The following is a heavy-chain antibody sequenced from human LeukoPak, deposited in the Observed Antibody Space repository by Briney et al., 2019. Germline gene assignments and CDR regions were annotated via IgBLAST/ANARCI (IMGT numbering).Heavy chain of an antibody. CDR3: AKDQRLDYYGSGSLDY. J-gene: IGHJ4*02. D-gene: IGHD3-10*01. CDR1: GFTFSSYA. V-gene: IGHV3-23*01. CDR2: ISGSGGST. Sequence: PGGSLRLSFAASGFTFSSYAMSWVRKAPGKGLDGVSGISGSGGSTYYADSVKGRFTISRDNSKNTLYLQMNSLRAEDTAVYYCAKDQRLDYYGSGSLDYWGQGTLVTVSS.